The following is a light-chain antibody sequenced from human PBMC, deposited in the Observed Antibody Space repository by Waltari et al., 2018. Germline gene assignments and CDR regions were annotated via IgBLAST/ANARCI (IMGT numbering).Light chain of an antibody. CDR2: WAS. J-gene: IGKJ2*01. CDR3: QQYYSSPYT. CDR1: QSVLYSSNKYNY. V-gene: IGKV4-1*01. Sequence: DIVMTQSPDSLAVSLGERATINCKSSQSVLYSSNKYNYLAWYRQKPGQAPKLLIYWASTRESGVPERFSGSGSGTDFTLTISSLQAEDVAVYYCQQYYSSPYTFGQGTKLEIK.